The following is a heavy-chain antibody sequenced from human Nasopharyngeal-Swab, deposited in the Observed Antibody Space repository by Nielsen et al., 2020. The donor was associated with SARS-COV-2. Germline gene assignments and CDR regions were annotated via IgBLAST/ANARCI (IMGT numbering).Heavy chain of an antibody. J-gene: IGHJ6*02. Sequence: SVKVSCKASGGTFSSYAISWVRQAPGQGLEWMGGIIPILGIANYAQKFQGRVTITADKSTSTAYMELSSLRSEDTAVYYCARAGYCSSTSCSDYYYYGMDVWGQGTTVTVSS. D-gene: IGHD2-2*01. CDR2: IIPILGIA. CDR3: ARAGYCSSTSCSDYYYYGMDV. V-gene: IGHV1-69*10. CDR1: GGTFSSYA.